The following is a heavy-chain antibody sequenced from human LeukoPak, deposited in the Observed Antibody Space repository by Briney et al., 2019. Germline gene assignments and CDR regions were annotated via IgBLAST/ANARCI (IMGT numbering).Heavy chain of an antibody. CDR2: ISGSGGST. CDR3: AKYYYGSGSYYNSHFDY. CDR1: GFTFSSYG. D-gene: IGHD3-10*01. Sequence: GGTLRLSCAASGFTFSSYGMSWVRQAPGKGLEWVSAISGSGGSTYYADSVKGRFTISRDNSKNTLYLQMNSLRAEDTAVYYCAKYYYGSGSYYNSHFDYWGQGTLVTVSS. V-gene: IGHV3-23*01. J-gene: IGHJ4*02.